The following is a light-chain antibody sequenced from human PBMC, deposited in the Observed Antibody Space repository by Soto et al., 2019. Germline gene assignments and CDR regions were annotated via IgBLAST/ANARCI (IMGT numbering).Light chain of an antibody. J-gene: IGLJ2*01. CDR2: DVS. Sequence: QSALTQPASVSGSPGRSVTISFTGTSTDVGDFNYVSWYQHLPGRAPKLIIYDVSNWPSGISYRFSASKSGRTASLTISGLQAEDEADYYCSSYSSRTTHVVFGGGTKLTVL. CDR3: SSYSSRTTHVV. CDR1: STDVGDFNY. V-gene: IGLV2-14*03.